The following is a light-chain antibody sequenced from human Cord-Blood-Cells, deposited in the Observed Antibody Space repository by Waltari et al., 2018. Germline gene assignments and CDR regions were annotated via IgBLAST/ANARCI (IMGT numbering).Light chain of an antibody. Sequence: MQMTRSQSSLSASLGARLPTTCRACQSISSYFNWYQQKPGKAPKHLIYAASSLQSGVPSRFSGGGAGTDFTLTISSLQPEDFAAYYGQQSYSTRYTFGQGTNLEIK. CDR2: AAS. J-gene: IGKJ2*01. V-gene: IGKV1-39*01. CDR3: QQSYSTRYT. CDR1: QSISSY.